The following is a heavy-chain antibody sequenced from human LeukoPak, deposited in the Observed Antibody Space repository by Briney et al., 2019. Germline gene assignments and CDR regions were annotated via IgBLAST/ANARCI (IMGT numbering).Heavy chain of an antibody. V-gene: IGHV4-59*08. J-gene: IGHJ3*02. Sequence: SETRSLTCTDSGGAFSSYYWGWIRQPPGKGLEWIGYIYYSGGTDYNPSLKSRVTISVDTSKNQFSLKLRSVTAADTAVYYCARNVTISGPYDASDIWGQGTMVTVSP. D-gene: IGHD5-24*01. CDR3: ARNVTISGPYDASDI. CDR1: GGAFSSYY. CDR2: IYYSGGT.